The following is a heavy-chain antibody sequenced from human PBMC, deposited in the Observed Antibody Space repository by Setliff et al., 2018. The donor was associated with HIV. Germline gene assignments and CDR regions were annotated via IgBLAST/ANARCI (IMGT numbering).Heavy chain of an antibody. CDR1: GYTFTSYG. V-gene: IGHV1-18*01. D-gene: IGHD1-26*01. CDR3: ARRWKSGATHAAFDF. Sequence: ASVKVSCKASGYTFTSYGISWVRQAPGQGLEWMGWISAYNGNTHYAQRLQGRVTMTTDTSTRTAYMELRSLRSDDTAVYYCARRWKSGATHAAFDFWGQGTMVTVSS. J-gene: IGHJ3*01. CDR2: ISAYNGNT.